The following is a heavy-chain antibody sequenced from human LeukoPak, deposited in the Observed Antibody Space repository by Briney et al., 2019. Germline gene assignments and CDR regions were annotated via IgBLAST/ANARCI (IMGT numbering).Heavy chain of an antibody. CDR2: ISYDGSNK. D-gene: IGHD2-15*01. CDR1: GFTFSSYG. CDR3: AKGYCSGGSCYSHY. Sequence: PGGSLRLSCAASGFTFSSYGMHWARQAPGKGLEWVAVISYDGSNKYYADSVKGRFTISRDNSKNTLYLQMNSLRAEDTAVYYCAKGYCSGGSCYSHYWGQGTLVTVSS. J-gene: IGHJ4*02. V-gene: IGHV3-30*18.